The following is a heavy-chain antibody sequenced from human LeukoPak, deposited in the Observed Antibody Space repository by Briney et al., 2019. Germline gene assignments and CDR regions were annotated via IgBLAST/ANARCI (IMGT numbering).Heavy chain of an antibody. Sequence: PGGSLRLSCAASGFTFSNYGMHWVRQAPGKGLEWVAFIRYDGSNKYYEDSVKGRFTISRDNSKNTLYLQMNSLRAEDTAVYYCARDYDSSGYSDAFDIWGQGTMVTVSS. CDR2: IRYDGSNK. J-gene: IGHJ3*02. V-gene: IGHV3-30*02. CDR3: ARDYDSSGYSDAFDI. CDR1: GFTFSNYG. D-gene: IGHD3-22*01.